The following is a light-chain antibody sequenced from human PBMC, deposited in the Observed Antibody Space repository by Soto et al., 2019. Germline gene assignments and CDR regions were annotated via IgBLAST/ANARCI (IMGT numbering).Light chain of an antibody. CDR2: GAS. J-gene: IGKJ1*01. Sequence: EIVMTQSPATLSVSPGERATLSCRASQSVSSNLAWYQQKPGQVPRLLIYGASTRATGIPARFGGSGSGTEFTLTISSLQSEDFAVSYCQQYNNRPPWTFGQGTKVEIK. CDR1: QSVSSN. CDR3: QQYNNRPPWT. V-gene: IGKV3-15*01.